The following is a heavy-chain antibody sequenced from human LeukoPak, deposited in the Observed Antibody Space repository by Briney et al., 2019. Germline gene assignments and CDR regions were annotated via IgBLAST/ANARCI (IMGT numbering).Heavy chain of an antibody. D-gene: IGHD7-27*01. Sequence: GGSLRLSCAASGFTFSSYDMHWVRQATGKGLEWVSAIGTAGDTYCPGSVKGRFTISRENAKNSLYLQMNSLRAGDTAVYYCARVPPGDRGFDYWGQGTLVTVSS. V-gene: IGHV3-13*01. CDR2: IGTAGDT. CDR1: GFTFSSYD. CDR3: ARVPPGDRGFDY. J-gene: IGHJ4*02.